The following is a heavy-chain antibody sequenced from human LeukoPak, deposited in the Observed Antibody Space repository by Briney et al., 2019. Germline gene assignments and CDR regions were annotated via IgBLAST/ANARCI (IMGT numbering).Heavy chain of an antibody. Sequence: QTLSLTCTLSAGSTSSYYWRWIRHPPGGGLWWSGSIFYSGSANYNPSLKSRVNRSVDTSKDQLSMKLSSVAAADTAVYYCARGARGYIVLMVYGDNWFDPWGQGTLVTVSS. CDR3: ARGARGYIVLMVYGDNWFDP. CDR2: IFYSGSA. J-gene: IGHJ5*02. V-gene: IGHV4-59*01. D-gene: IGHD2-8*01. CDR1: AGSTSSYY.